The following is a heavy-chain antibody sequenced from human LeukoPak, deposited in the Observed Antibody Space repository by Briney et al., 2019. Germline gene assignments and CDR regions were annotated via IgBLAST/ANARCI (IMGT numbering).Heavy chain of an antibody. V-gene: IGHV3-30-3*01. CDR3: ARGLGSAAAAYYFDY. D-gene: IGHD6-13*01. CDR1: GFTFSSYA. CDR2: ISYDGSNK. Sequence: GGSLRLSCAASGFTFSSYAMHWVRRAPGKGLEWVAVISYDGSNKYYADSVKGRFTISRDNSKNTLYLQMNSLRAEDTAVYYCARGLGSAAAAYYFDYWGQGTLVTVSS. J-gene: IGHJ4*02.